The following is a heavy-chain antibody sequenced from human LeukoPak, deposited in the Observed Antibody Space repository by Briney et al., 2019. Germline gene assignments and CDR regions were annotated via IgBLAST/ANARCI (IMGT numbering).Heavy chain of an antibody. V-gene: IGHV1-2*02. J-gene: IGHJ4*02. CDR3: ARVRGQYQLLLSFDY. CDR2: INPNSGGT. CDR1: GYTFTGYY. D-gene: IGHD2-2*01. Sequence: GASVKVSCKASGYTFTGYYMHWVRQAPGQGLEWMGWINPNSGGTNYAQKFQGRVTMTRDTSISTAYMELSRLRSDDTAVYYCARVRGQYQLLLSFDYWGQGTLVTVSS.